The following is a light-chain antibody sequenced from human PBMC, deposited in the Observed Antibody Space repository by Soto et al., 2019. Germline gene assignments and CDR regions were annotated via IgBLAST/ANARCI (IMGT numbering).Light chain of an antibody. CDR1: QSISSW. Sequence: DIQMTQTPSTLSASVGDRVTITCPASQSISSWLAWYQQKPGKAPKLLIYKASSLESGVPSRFSGSGSGTEFTLTISSLQPDDFAPYYCPQYNSYSIPSCQVARPAIK. J-gene: IGKJ5*01. CDR2: KAS. V-gene: IGKV1-5*03. CDR3: PQYNSYSIP.